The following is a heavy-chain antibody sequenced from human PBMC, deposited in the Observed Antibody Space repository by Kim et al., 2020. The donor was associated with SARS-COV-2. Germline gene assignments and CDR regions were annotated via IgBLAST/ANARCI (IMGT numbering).Heavy chain of an antibody. CDR2: TYYRSKWYN. Sequence: SQTLSLTCAISGDSVSSNSAAWNWIRQSPSRGLEWLGRTYYRSKWYNDYAVSVKSRITINPDTSKNQFSLQLNSVTPEDTAVYYCARDFYDYVWGEGAFDIWGQGTMVTVSS. D-gene: IGHD3-16*01. V-gene: IGHV6-1*01. CDR1: GDSVSSNSAA. J-gene: IGHJ3*02. CDR3: ARDFYDYVWGEGAFDI.